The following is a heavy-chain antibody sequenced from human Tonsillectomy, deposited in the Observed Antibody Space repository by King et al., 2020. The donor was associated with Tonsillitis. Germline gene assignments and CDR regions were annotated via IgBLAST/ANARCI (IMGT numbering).Heavy chain of an antibody. CDR2: INPNSGGT. V-gene: IGHV1-2*02. Sequence: VQLVESGAEVKKPGASVKVSCKASGYTFTGYYMHWVRQAPGQGLEWVGWINPNSGGTNHAQTFQGRVTMTRDTSISTAYMELSRLRSDDTAVYYCARDVTAPGISGGLGWFDPWGQGTLVTVSS. J-gene: IGHJ5*02. D-gene: IGHD6-13*01. CDR3: ARDVTAPGISGGLGWFDP. CDR1: GYTFTGYY.